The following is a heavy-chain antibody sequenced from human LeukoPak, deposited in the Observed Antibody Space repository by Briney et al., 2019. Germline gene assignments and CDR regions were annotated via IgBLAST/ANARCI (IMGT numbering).Heavy chain of an antibody. CDR1: GFTFSKYA. J-gene: IGHJ4*02. D-gene: IGHD5-18*01. Sequence: PGGSLRLSCAASGFTFSKYAMNWVRQAPGKGLEWVSVISGSGDATYYADSVKGRFTISRDNSKNTLFLQMSSLRAEDTAVYYCAKDLFVGYSYGYDYWGQGTLVTVSS. CDR3: AKDLFVGYSYGYDY. CDR2: ISGSGDAT. V-gene: IGHV3-23*01.